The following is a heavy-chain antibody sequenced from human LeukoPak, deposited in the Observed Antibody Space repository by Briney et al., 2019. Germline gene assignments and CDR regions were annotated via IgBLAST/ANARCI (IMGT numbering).Heavy chain of an antibody. V-gene: IGHV3-30*03. CDR3: ARDLTDSTGVTGGWFDP. CDR2: ISYDGSNK. Sequence: GGSLRLSCAASGFTFSSYSMNWVRQAPGKGLEWVAVISYDGSNKNYVDSVKGRFTIYRDYSKNTVYLQMNSLRAEDTAVYYCARDLTDSTGVTGGWFDPWGQGTLVTVSS. J-gene: IGHJ5*02. D-gene: IGHD1-1*01. CDR1: GFTFSSYS.